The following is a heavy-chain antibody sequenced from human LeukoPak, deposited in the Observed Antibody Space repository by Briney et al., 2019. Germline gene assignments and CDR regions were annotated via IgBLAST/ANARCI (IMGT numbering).Heavy chain of an antibody. V-gene: IGHV3-23*01. CDR3: AKSDCGTIGCKLLNY. CDR2: ISGGGDAT. CDR1: GFSFNNYA. Sequence: GGSLRLSCAASGFSFNNYAMSWVRQAPGKGLEWVSAISGGGDATKYADSVKGRFTISRDNSKNTLSLQMNSLRAEDTALYYCAKSDCGTIGCKLLNYWGQGTLVTVSS. D-gene: IGHD2-21*01. J-gene: IGHJ4*02.